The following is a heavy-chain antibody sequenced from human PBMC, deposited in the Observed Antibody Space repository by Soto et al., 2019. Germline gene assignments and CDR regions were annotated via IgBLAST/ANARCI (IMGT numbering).Heavy chain of an antibody. CDR3: ARGDGRGSSGFYYCYGMDV. Sequence: QVQLVQSGAEVKKPGASVKVSCKASGFTFTNYFCHWVRQAPRQDLECMGIISPYDGRTNYVQSLQGRVTMTSDTSTSTVYMELSSLRSEDTAVYYCARGDGRGSSGFYYCYGMDVWGHGTTVTVSS. CDR1: GFTFTNYF. V-gene: IGHV1-46*01. D-gene: IGHD6-25*01. J-gene: IGHJ6*02. CDR2: ISPYDGRT.